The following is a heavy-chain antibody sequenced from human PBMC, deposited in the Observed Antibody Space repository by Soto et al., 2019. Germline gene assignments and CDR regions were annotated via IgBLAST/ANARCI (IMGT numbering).Heavy chain of an antibody. CDR2: TYYRSKWYN. CDR3: ARAWEQNPAVYYYYYGMDV. D-gene: IGHD1-26*01. CDR1: GDSVSSNSAA. Sequence: PSQTLSLTCAISGDSVSSNSAAWNWIRQSPSRGLEWLGRTYYRSKWYNDYAVSVKSRITINPDTSKNQFSLQLNSVTPEDTAVYYCARAWEQNPAVYYYYYGMDVWGQGTTVTVSS. V-gene: IGHV6-1*01. J-gene: IGHJ6*02.